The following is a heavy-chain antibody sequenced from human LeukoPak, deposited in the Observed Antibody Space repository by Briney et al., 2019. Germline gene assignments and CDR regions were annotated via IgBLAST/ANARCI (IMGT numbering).Heavy chain of an antibody. Sequence: SETLSLTCAVYGGSFSGYYWSWIRQPPGKGLEWIGEIYHSGSTNYNPSLKSRVTISVDKSKNQFSLKLSSVTAADTAVYYCARVMGIVVVVAAPRYNWFDPWGQGTLVTVSS. CDR1: GGSFSGYY. D-gene: IGHD2-15*01. CDR2: IYHSGST. CDR3: ARVMGIVVVVAAPRYNWFDP. V-gene: IGHV4-34*01. J-gene: IGHJ5*02.